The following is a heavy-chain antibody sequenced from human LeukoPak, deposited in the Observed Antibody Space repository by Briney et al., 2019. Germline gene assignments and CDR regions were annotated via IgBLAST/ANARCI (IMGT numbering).Heavy chain of an antibody. CDR2: INHSGST. J-gene: IGHJ4*02. Sequence: SETLSLTCAVYGGSFSGYYWSWIRQPPGKGLEWIGEINHSGSTNYNPSLKSRVTISVDTSKNHFSLKLSSVTAADTAVYYCARARQGWNYSGSGSYFDYWGQGTLVTVSS. D-gene: IGHD3-10*01. CDR3: ARARQGWNYSGSGSYFDY. CDR1: GGSFSGYY. V-gene: IGHV4-34*01.